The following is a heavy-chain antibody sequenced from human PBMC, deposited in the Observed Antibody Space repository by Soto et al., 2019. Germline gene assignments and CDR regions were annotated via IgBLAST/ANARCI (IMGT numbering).Heavy chain of an antibody. CDR1: GGSISSSSYY. D-gene: IGHD3-22*01. V-gene: IGHV4-39*01. CDR3: ASGDSSELDY. J-gene: IGHJ4*02. Sequence: QLQLQESGPGLVKPSETLSLTCTVSGGSISSSSYYWGWIRQPPGKGLEWIGSIYYSGSTYYNPSLKSRVTISVDTSKNQSSLKLSSVTAAATAVDYCASGDSSELDYWGQGTLVTVSS. CDR2: IYYSGST.